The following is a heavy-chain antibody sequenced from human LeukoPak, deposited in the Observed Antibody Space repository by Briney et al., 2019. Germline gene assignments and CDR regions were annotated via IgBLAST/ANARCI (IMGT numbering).Heavy chain of an antibody. J-gene: IGHJ4*02. CDR2: IYPGDSDT. CDR3: ARQFRGIKPTTFDY. D-gene: IGHD3-10*01. Sequence: GESLKISCKGSGYSFTYYWIAWVRQMPGKGLEWMGIIYPGDSDTRYSPSFQGQVTISADKSISTAYLQWSRLEASDTAMYYCARQFRGIKPTTFDYWGQGTPGTVTS. V-gene: IGHV5-51*01. CDR1: GYSFTYYW.